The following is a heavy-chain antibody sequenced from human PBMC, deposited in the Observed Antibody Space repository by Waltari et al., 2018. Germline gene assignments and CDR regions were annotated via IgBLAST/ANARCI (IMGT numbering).Heavy chain of an antibody. CDR3: ARSLGYSSSWYDY. CDR2: IYYSGST. CDR1: GGSISSSSYY. D-gene: IGHD6-13*01. Sequence: QLQLQESGPGLVKPSETLSLTCTVSGGSISSSSYYWGWIRQPPGKGLEWIGSIYYSGSTDYNPSLKSRVTISVDTSKNQCSRKLGSVTAADTAVYYCARSLGYSSSWYDYWGQGTLVTVSS. J-gene: IGHJ4*02. V-gene: IGHV4-39*07.